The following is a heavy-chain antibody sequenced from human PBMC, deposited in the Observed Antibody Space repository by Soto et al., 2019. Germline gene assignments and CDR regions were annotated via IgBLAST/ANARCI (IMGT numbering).Heavy chain of an antibody. CDR3: ARMCRSGGSCYHEY. V-gene: IGHV1-18*01. J-gene: IGHJ4*02. CDR2: VSVYNDDP. Sequence: QVQLVQSGAEVKKPGASVKVSCKASGYTVSSCGINWVRQAPGQGLEWVGWVSVYNDDPKCAQNFQGRVSLTTDTSTSTTYMELGSLRSDDTAVYYCARMCRSGGSCYHEYWGEGTLVTVSS. D-gene: IGHD2-15*01. CDR1: GYTVSSCG.